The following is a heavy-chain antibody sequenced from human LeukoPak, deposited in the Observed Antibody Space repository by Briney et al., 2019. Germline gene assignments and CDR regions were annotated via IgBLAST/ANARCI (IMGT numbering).Heavy chain of an antibody. CDR1: GGSISSYY. CDR3: ARVNSSGSFHDY. D-gene: IGHD3-22*01. Sequence: PSETLSLTCTVSGGSISSYYWSWIRQPAGKGLEWIGRISTSGRTNYNPSLTSRVTMSVDQSKNQSSLNLNSVTAADTAVYFCARVNSSGSFHDYWGQGARVTVSS. V-gene: IGHV4-4*07. CDR2: ISTSGRT. J-gene: IGHJ4*02.